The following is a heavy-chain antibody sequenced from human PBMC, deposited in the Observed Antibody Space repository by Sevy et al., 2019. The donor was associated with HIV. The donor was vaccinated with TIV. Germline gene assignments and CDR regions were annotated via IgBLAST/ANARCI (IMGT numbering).Heavy chain of an antibody. CDR3: ARTRGDSSSPESHGVYYYYGMDV. D-gene: IGHD6-6*01. CDR1: GGSISSYY. Sequence: SETLSLTCTVSGGSISSYYWSWIRQPPGKGLEWIGYIYYSGSTNYNPTLTSRVTISVDTSNNQFSLKLSSVTAADTAVDYCARTRGDSSSPESHGVYYYYGMDVWGQGTTVTVSS. CDR2: IYYSGST. J-gene: IGHJ6*02. V-gene: IGHV4-59*01.